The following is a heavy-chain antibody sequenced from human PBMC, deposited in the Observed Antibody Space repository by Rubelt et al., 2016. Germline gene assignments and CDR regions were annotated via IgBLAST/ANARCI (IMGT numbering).Heavy chain of an antibody. Sequence: APGQGLEWMGWISAYNGNTNYAQKLQGRVTMTTDTSTSTAYMELRSLRSEDTAVYYCAREAGDDSYGDYTSRWFDPWGQGTLVTVSS. CDR2: ISAYNGNT. J-gene: IGHJ5*02. D-gene: IGHD4-17*01. V-gene: IGHV1-18*01. CDR3: AREAGDDSYGDYTSRWFDP.